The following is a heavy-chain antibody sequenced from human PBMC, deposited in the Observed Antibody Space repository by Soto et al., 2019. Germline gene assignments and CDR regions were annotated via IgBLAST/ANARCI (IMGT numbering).Heavy chain of an antibody. J-gene: IGHJ4*02. CDR1: GFTFSIYW. D-gene: IGHD3-3*01. CDR3: ARLRPGFYFDY. CDR2: IKSDASEK. Sequence: EVQLVESGGGLVQPGGSLRLSCAVSGFTFSIYWMSWVRQAPGKGLEWVANIKSDASEKFYVDSVKDRFTISRDNAKNSLYLQVKSLSAEDTSVYYCARLRPGFYFDYWGQGTLVTVSS. V-gene: IGHV3-7*01.